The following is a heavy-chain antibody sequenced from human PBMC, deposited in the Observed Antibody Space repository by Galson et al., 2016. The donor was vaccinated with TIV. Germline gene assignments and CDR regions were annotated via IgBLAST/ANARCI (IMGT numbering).Heavy chain of an antibody. CDR2: SYYSGST. Sequence: SETLSLTCTVSGGSISNYYWTWIRQPPGKGLEWIGNSYYSGSTNYNHSLKSRVIISVETSKNHFSLRLTSVTTADTAVYYCERHQPGYSSRFYPPRGGMDVWGQGTAVTVSS. V-gene: IGHV4-59*08. CDR3: ERHQPGYSSRFYPPRGGMDV. J-gene: IGHJ6*02. CDR1: GGSISNYY. D-gene: IGHD6-13*01.